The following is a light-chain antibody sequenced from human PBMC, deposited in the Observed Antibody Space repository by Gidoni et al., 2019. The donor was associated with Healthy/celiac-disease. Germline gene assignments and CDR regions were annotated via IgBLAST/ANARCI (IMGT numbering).Light chain of an antibody. CDR1: QSISSY. J-gene: IGKJ5*01. Sequence: DIQMTKSPSSLSASVGDRVTITCRASQSISSYLNWYQQKPGKAPKLLIYAASSLQSGVPSRFSGSGSGTDFTLTISSLQPEDFATYYCQQSYSTRVTFGQGTRLEIK. CDR3: QQSYSTRVT. V-gene: IGKV1-39*01. CDR2: AAS.